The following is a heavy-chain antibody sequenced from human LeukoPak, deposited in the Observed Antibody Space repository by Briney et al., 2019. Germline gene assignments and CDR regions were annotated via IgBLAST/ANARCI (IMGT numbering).Heavy chain of an antibody. CDR3: AKDSSSSPYYGMDV. D-gene: IGHD6-6*01. V-gene: IGHV3-9*01. CDR2: INWNSDRI. CDR1: GFTFDDYA. Sequence: GGSLRLSCAASGFTFDDYATHWVRQAPGEGLEWVSGINWNSDRIGYADSVKGRFTISRDNAKNSLYLQMNSLRAEDTALYYCAKDSSSSPYYGMDVWGQGTTVTVSS. J-gene: IGHJ6*02.